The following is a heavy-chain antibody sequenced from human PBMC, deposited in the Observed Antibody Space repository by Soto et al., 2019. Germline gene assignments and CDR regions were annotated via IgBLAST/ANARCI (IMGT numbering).Heavy chain of an antibody. CDR3: ARDAIVATITPYYYYYGMDV. CDR1: GYTFTSYG. CDR2: ISAYNGNT. Sequence: SVKVSCKASGYTFTSYGISWARQAPGQGLEWMGWISAYNGNTNSAQKLQGRVTMTTDTSTSTAYMELRSLRSDDTAVYYCARDAIVATITPYYYYYGMDVWG. V-gene: IGHV1-18*01. D-gene: IGHD5-12*01. J-gene: IGHJ6*02.